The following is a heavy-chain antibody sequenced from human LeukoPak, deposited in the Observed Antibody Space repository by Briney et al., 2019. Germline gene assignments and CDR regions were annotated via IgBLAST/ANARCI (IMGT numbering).Heavy chain of an antibody. CDR2: ISSSSSYI. CDR1: GFTFSSYS. Sequence: GGSLRLSCAASGFTFSSYSMNWVRQAPGKGLEWGSSISSSSSYIYYADSVKGRFTISRGNAKNSLYLQMNSLRAEDTAVYYCARDRVVVPAAGPNWFDPWGQGTLVTVSS. J-gene: IGHJ5*02. D-gene: IGHD2-2*01. CDR3: ARDRVVVPAAGPNWFDP. V-gene: IGHV3-21*01.